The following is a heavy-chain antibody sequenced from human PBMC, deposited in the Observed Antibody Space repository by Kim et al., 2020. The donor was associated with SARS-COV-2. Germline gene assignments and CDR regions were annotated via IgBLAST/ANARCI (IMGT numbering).Heavy chain of an antibody. D-gene: IGHD6-19*01. V-gene: IGHV4-34*01. CDR3: AREPAFSSDWHYFDY. J-gene: IGHJ4*02. Sequence: PSLKSRVTLSVDTSKNQFSLKVTSVTAADTAVYYCAREPAFSSDWHYFDYWGQGSVVIVSS.